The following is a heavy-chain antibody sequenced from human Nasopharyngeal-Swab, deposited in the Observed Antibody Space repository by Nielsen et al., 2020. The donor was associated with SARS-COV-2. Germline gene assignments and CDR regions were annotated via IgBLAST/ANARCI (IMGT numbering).Heavy chain of an antibody. V-gene: IGHV3-23*01. J-gene: IGHJ6*04. Sequence: GESLKISCAASGFTFSSYAMSWVRQAPGKGLEWVSAISGSGGSTYYADSVKGRFTISRDNSKNTLYPQMNSLRAEDTAVYYCAKESSITIFGVVASDVWGKGTTVTVSS. CDR1: GFTFSSYA. CDR2: ISGSGGST. CDR3: AKESSITIFGVVASDV. D-gene: IGHD3-3*01.